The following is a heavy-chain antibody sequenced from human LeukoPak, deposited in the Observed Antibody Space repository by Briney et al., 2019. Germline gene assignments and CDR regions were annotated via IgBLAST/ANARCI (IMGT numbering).Heavy chain of an antibody. CDR2: IYYSGST. Sequence: PSETLSLTCTVSGGSISSSSYYWGWIRQPPGKGLEWIGSIYYSGSTYYNPSLKSRVTISVDTSKNQFSLKLSSVTAADTAVYYCARRSDSRAAFDIWGQGTMVTVSS. CDR3: ARRSDSRAAFDI. J-gene: IGHJ3*02. CDR1: GGSISSSSYY. D-gene: IGHD3-22*01. V-gene: IGHV4-39*01.